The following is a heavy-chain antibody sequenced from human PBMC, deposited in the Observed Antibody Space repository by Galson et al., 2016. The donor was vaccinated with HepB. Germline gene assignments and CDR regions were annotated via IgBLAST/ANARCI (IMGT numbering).Heavy chain of an antibody. J-gene: IGHJ6*02. CDR3: ASHRRSGNYYLGDGMDG. CDR2: ISAYNGNT. D-gene: IGHD1-26*01. V-gene: IGHV1-18*01. CDR1: GYTFTSYG. Sequence: SVKVSCKASGYTFTSYGINWVRQAPGQGLEWMGRISAYNGNTNHAQKLQGRVTMTTDTSTSIAYMELRSLRSDDTAVYYCASHRRSGNYYLGDGMDGWGQGTTVTVSS.